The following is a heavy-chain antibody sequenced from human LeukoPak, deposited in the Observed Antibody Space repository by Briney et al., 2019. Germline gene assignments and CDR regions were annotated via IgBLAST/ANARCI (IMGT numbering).Heavy chain of an antibody. CDR1: RFTFSDYA. Sequence: GGSLRLSCAASRFTFSDYAMSWVRQVPGKGLEWVSTLSGSGTTTFYANSVKGRFTISRDSSKNTLYLQMNSLRAADTALYYCTKDYDTVGYYSSDYWGQGTLVTVSS. J-gene: IGHJ4*02. CDR3: TKDYDTVGYYSSDY. V-gene: IGHV3-23*01. D-gene: IGHD3-22*01. CDR2: LSGSGTTT.